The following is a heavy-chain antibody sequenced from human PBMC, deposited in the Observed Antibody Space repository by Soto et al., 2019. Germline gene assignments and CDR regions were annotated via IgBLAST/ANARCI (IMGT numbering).Heavy chain of an antibody. V-gene: IGHV3-30*18. CDR2: ISYDGSNK. J-gene: IGHJ6*02. CDR1: GFTFSSYG. D-gene: IGHD3-22*01. Sequence: PGGSLRLSCAASGFTFSSYGMHWVRQAPGKGLEWVAVISYDGSNKYYADSVKGRFTISRDNSKNTLYLQMNSLRAEDTAVYYCAKGPNYYDSSGTEYYYYGMDVWGQGTTVTVSS. CDR3: AKGPNYYDSSGTEYYYYGMDV.